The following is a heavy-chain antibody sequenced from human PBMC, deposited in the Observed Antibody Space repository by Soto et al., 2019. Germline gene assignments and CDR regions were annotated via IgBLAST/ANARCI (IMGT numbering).Heavy chain of an antibody. CDR1: GGSISSSSDY. D-gene: IGHD6-19*01. Sequence: SETLSLTCTVSGGSISSSSDYWGWIRQPPGKGLEWIGSIYYSGSTYYNPSLKSRVTISVDTSKNQFSLKLSSVTAADTAVYYCARGYSSGWYVLDYYYYGMDVWGQGTTVTVSS. V-gene: IGHV4-39*01. J-gene: IGHJ6*02. CDR3: ARGYSSGWYVLDYYYYGMDV. CDR2: IYYSGST.